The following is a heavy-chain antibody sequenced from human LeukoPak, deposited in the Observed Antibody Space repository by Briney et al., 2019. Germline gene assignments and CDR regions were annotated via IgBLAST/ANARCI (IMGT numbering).Heavy chain of an antibody. D-gene: IGHD6-13*01. Sequence: PGGSLRLSCAASGFIFSNYWMTWVRQAPGKGLEWVANIKEDGSGKYYLDSVSGRFTISRDNAKNSLYLQMNSLRAEDTAVYYCVKVSIAVAGSDYWGQGTLVTVSS. J-gene: IGHJ4*02. CDR2: IKEDGSGK. V-gene: IGHV3-7*01. CDR1: GFIFSNYW. CDR3: VKVSIAVAGSDY.